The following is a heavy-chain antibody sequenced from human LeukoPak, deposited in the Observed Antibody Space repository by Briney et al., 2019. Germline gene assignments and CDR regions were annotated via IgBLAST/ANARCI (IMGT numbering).Heavy chain of an antibody. CDR1: GFTFSTYD. Sequence: PGRSLRLSCAASGFTFSTYDMHWVRQATGKGLEWVSAIGIAGDTYYLGSVKGRFTISRENAKKSLYLQMNSLRAEDTAVYYCARVDYYDSSGFYYFDYWGQGTLVTVSS. CDR3: ARVDYYDSSGFYYFDY. CDR2: IGIAGDT. J-gene: IGHJ4*02. V-gene: IGHV3-13*01. D-gene: IGHD3-22*01.